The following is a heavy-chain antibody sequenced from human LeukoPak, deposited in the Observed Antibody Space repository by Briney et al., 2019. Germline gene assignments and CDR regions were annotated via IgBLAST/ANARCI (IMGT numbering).Heavy chain of an antibody. Sequence: SGTLSLTCAVYGGSFSGYYWSWIRQPPGKGLGWIGEINHSGSTNYNPSLKSRVTISVNTSKNQFSLKLSSVTAADTAVYYCARGGYATYYYYMDVWGKGTTVTVSS. V-gene: IGHV4-34*01. CDR2: INHSGST. CDR1: GGSFSGYY. D-gene: IGHD2-2*01. CDR3: ARGGYATYYYYMDV. J-gene: IGHJ6*03.